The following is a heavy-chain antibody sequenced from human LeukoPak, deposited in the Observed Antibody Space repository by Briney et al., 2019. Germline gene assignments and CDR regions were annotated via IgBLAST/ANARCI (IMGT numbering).Heavy chain of an antibody. CDR3: ARRSAAAGTGGLFDP. Sequence: PSETLSLTCTFSGGSISSYYWIWIRQPPGKGLEWIGFIYYSGNTNYNPSLKSRVTISVDTSKNQFSLKLSSVTAADTAVYYCARRSAAAGTGGLFDPWGQGTLVTVSS. D-gene: IGHD6-13*01. V-gene: IGHV4-59*08. CDR1: GGSISSYY. CDR2: IYYSGNT. J-gene: IGHJ5*02.